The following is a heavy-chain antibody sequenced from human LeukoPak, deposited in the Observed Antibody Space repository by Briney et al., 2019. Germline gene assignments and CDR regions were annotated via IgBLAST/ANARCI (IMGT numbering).Heavy chain of an antibody. CDR1: GFIFSTYS. CDR2: ISSGSNYI. CDR3: ARVRNYGDYLYYFDY. J-gene: IGHJ4*02. V-gene: IGHV3-21*01. D-gene: IGHD4-17*01. Sequence: GRTLRLSCAASGFIFSTYSMNWVRQAPGKGLEWVSSISSGSNYIYYADSVKGRFTISRDNAKNSLYLQMNSLGADDTAVYYCARVRNYGDYLYYFDYWGQGTLVTVSS.